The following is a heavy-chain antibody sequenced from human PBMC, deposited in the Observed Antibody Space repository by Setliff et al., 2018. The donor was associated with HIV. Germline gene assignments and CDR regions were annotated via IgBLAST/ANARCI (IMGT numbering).Heavy chain of an antibody. V-gene: IGHV4-59*02. J-gene: IGHJ4*02. CDR3: ARGHTWNYYGGDYFDY. D-gene: IGHD1-7*01. CDR2: IYYSGST. Sequence: SETLSLTCTVSGGSVSDYFWNWIRQPPGKGLEWMCYIYYSGSTNYNPSLESRVSISVDTSKNQFSLRLSSVTAADTAVYYCARGHTWNYYGGDYFDYWGQGSLVTVSS. CDR1: GGSVSDYF.